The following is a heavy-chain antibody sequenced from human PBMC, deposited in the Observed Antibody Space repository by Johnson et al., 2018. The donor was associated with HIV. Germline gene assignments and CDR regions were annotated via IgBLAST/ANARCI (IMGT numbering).Heavy chain of an antibody. CDR2: IKSKTDGGTT. CDR1: GFTFSNAW. CDR3: TTDGITLIVGAPGAFDI. Sequence: VQLVESGGGLVKPGGSLRLSCAGSGFTFSNAWMTWVRQAPGKGLEWVGRIKSKTDGGTTDYAAPVKGRFTISRDDSKNTLYLQMNSLKTEDTAVYYCTTDGITLIVGAPGAFDIWGQGTMVTVSS. D-gene: IGHD3-22*01. V-gene: IGHV3-15*01. J-gene: IGHJ3*02.